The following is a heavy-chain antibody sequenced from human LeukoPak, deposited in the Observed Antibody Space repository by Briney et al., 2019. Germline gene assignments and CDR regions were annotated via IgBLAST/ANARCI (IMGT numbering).Heavy chain of an antibody. D-gene: IGHD6-13*01. Sequence: PSGTLCLTCTVSGGSISSGGYYWSWIRQHPGKGLEWVWYIYYSESIYCNPSLKSLVPISVDTSKNQFSLKLSSVTAADTAVYFCTIAAAGQNWFDPWGRGTLLTVSS. J-gene: IGHJ5*02. CDR2: IYYSESI. CDR3: TIAAAGQNWFDP. CDR1: GGSISSGGYY. V-gene: IGHV4-31*01.